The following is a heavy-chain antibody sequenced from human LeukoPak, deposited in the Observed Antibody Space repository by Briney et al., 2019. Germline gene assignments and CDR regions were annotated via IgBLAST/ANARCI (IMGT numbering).Heavy chain of an antibody. J-gene: IGHJ3*02. CDR3: ARDQVWGYCSSTSCYAFDI. D-gene: IGHD2-2*01. CDR2: ISYDGSNK. V-gene: IGHV3-30-3*01. Sequence: GGSLRLSCAASGFTFSSYAMHWVRQAPGKGLEWVAVISYDGSNKYYADSVKGRFTISRDNSKNTLYLQMNSLRAEDTAVYYCARDQVWGYCSSTSCYAFDIWGRGTMVTVSS. CDR1: GFTFSSYA.